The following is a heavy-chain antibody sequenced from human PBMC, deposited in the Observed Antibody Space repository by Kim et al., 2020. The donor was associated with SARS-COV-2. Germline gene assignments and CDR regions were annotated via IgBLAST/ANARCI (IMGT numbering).Heavy chain of an antibody. J-gene: IGHJ5*01. CDR1: GGSINTYF. CDR3: ARGFYTESPHLHWF. D-gene: IGHD3-3*01. V-gene: IGHV4-59*13. CDR2: VYYTVNSNYDT. Sequence: SETLSLTCTVSGGSINTYFWTWIRQPPGKGLEWIGYVYYTVNSNYDTNYNPSLKSRVTIAVDTSKNHCSLKLNSVTAADMAVYYCARGFYTESPHLHWF.